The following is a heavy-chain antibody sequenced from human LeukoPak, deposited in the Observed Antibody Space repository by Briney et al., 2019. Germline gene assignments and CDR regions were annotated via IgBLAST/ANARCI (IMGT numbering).Heavy chain of an antibody. Sequence: GASVKVCCEASGYTFTSYGISWLRQAPGQGLEWLGWISGYNGNTNYAQKFQGRVTMTTATPTSTAYMDLRSLKSDDTAVYYCAVHDFYSGGYHFDYWGQGTLVTVSS. CDR1: GYTFTSYG. CDR3: AVHDFYSGGYHFDY. CDR2: ISGYNGNT. V-gene: IGHV1-18*01. J-gene: IGHJ4*02. D-gene: IGHD3-3*01.